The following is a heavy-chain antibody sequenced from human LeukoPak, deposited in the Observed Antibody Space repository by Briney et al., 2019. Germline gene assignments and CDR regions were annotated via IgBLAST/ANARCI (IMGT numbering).Heavy chain of an antibody. D-gene: IGHD2-2*01. CDR3: ARDLRDTYCSSTSCFEDNWFDP. CDR2: RSYDGSNK. V-gene: IGHV3-30-3*01. CDR1: GFTFSSYA. Sequence: GGSLRLSCAASGFTFSSYAMHWVRQAPGKGLEWVAVRSYDGSNKYYADSVKGRFTISRDNSKKTLYLQMNSLRAEDTAVYYCARDLRDTYCSSTSCFEDNWFDPWGQGTLVTVSS. J-gene: IGHJ5*02.